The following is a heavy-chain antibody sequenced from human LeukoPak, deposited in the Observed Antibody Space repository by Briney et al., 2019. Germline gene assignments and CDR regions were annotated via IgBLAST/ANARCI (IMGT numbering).Heavy chain of an antibody. V-gene: IGHV4-39*01. CDR3: ARHLRPYFDY. Sequence: SETLSLTCTVSGGSISSSTYYWGWIRQPPGKGLEWIGTIFYSGSTYYNPSLKSRLTISVDTSKNQYPLRLSSVTAADTAVYYCARHLRPYFDYWGQGTLVTVSS. CDR2: IFYSGST. J-gene: IGHJ4*02. CDR1: GGSISSSTYY. D-gene: IGHD3-3*01.